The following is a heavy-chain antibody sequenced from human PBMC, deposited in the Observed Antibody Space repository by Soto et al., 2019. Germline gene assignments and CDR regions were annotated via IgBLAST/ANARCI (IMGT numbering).Heavy chain of an antibody. J-gene: IGHJ6*02. Sequence: SETLSLTCSVSGGSISSGYYYWCWIRQPPGKGLEWIGYIYHSGITDYNPSHKSRVTISVDTSKSQFSLKLSSVTAADTAVYYCARVSPTLAYYYYGMDVWGQGTTVTVAS. CDR1: GGSISSGYYY. CDR2: IYHSGIT. CDR3: ARVSPTLAYYYYGMDV. V-gene: IGHV4-30-4*02.